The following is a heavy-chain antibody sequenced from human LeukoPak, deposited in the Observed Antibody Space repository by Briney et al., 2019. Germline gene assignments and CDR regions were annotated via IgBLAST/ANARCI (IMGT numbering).Heavy chain of an antibody. V-gene: IGHV1-69*01. D-gene: IGHD2-2*01. Sequence: SVKVSCKASGGTFSSYAISWVRQAPGQGLEWMGGIIPIFGTANYAQKFQGRVTITADESTSTAYMELSSLRSEDTAVYYCARMYCSSTSCSRSRVAPPYFDYWGQGTLVTVSS. CDR1: GGTFSSYA. J-gene: IGHJ4*02. CDR3: ARMYCSSTSCSRSRVAPPYFDY. CDR2: IIPIFGTA.